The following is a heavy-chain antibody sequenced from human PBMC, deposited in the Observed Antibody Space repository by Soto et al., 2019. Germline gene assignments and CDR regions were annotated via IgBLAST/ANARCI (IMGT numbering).Heavy chain of an antibody. J-gene: IGHJ6*02. CDR1: GYSFTSYW. D-gene: IGHD3-10*01. CDR3: ARPSTMVRGAHGMDV. Sequence: GESLKISCKGSGYSFTSYWIGWVRQMPGKGLEWMGIIYPGDSDTRYNPSFQGQVTISADKSISTAYLQWSSLRASDTAIYYCARPSTMVRGAHGMDVWGQGTTVTVSS. V-gene: IGHV5-51*01. CDR2: IYPGDSDT.